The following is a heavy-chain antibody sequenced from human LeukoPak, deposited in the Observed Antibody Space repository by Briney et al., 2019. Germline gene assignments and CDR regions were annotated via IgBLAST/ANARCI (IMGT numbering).Heavy chain of an antibody. J-gene: IGHJ4*02. CDR3: ARGGELLWFGELWRGGFDY. CDR2: INHSGST. D-gene: IGHD3-10*01. V-gene: IGHV4-34*01. CDR1: GGSFSGYY. Sequence: PSETLSLTCAAYGGSFSGYYWSWIRQPPGKGLEWIGEINHSGSTNYNPSLKSRVTISVDTPKNPFSLKLSSVTAADTAVYYCARGGELLWFGELWRGGFDYWGQGTLVTVSS.